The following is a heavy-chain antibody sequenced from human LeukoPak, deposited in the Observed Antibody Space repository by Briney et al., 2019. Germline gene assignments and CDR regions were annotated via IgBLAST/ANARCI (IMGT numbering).Heavy chain of an antibody. CDR2: MNPNSGNT. CDR3: ARSLRYYDFWSGYYNPDPFDY. V-gene: IGHV1-8*01. Sequence: ASVKVSCKAPGYTFTSYDINWVRQATGQGLEWMGWMNPNSGNTGYAQKFQGRVTMTRNTSISTAYMELSSLRSEDTAVYYCARSLRYYDFWSGYYNPDPFDYWGQGTLVTVSS. J-gene: IGHJ4*02. D-gene: IGHD3-3*01. CDR1: GYTFTSYD.